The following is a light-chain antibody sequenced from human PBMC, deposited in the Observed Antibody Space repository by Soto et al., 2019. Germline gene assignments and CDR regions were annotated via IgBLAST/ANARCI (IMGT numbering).Light chain of an antibody. J-gene: IGLJ2*01. Sequence: QSALTQPASVSGSPGQSITISCTGSSSDVGGYSYVSWYQHHPGKAPKLMINEVNKRPSGVSNRFSGSKSGNTASLTISGLQPEDEADYYCNSFTRTRSVVFGGGTKLTVL. CDR1: SSDVGGYSY. CDR2: EVN. V-gene: IGLV2-14*01. CDR3: NSFTRTRSVV.